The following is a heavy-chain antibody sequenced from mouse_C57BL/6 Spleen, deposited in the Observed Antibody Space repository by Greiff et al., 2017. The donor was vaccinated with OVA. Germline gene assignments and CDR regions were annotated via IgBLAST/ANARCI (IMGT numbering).Heavy chain of an antibody. D-gene: IGHD1-1*01. CDR3: ARRKDCYGSSYFAY. J-gene: IGHJ3*01. CDR1: GFSLSTSGMG. Sequence: QVTLKESGPGILQPSPTLSLSCSSSGFSLSTSGMGLSWHRHPPGKGLVWLAHIYWDDDKRYNPFLKSRLTISKDTSSNQVFLKITSVDTADTATYYCARRKDCYGSSYFAYWGQGTLVTVSA. V-gene: IGHV8-12*01. CDR2: IYWDDDK.